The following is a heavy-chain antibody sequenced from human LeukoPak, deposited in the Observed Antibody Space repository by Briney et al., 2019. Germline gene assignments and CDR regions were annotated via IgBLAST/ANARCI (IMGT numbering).Heavy chain of an antibody. Sequence: ASVKVSCKASGGTFSSYAISWVRQAPGQGLEWMGRIIPILGIANYAQKFQGRVTITADKSTSTAYMELSSPRSEDTAVYYCAMVERYCSGGSCTWGQGTLVTVSS. J-gene: IGHJ4*02. V-gene: IGHV1-69*04. D-gene: IGHD2-15*01. CDR1: GGTFSSYA. CDR3: AMVERYCSGGSCT. CDR2: IIPILGIA.